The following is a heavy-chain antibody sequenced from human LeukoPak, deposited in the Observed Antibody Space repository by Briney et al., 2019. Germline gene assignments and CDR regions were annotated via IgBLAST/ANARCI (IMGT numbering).Heavy chain of an antibody. D-gene: IGHD3-22*01. CDR1: GFTFSTYA. CDR2: VSFHGTDK. J-gene: IGHJ4*02. CDR3: ARGRWDYYDSSGHKYYFDY. V-gene: IGHV3-30*04. Sequence: GGSLRLSCAASGFTFSTYAMHWVRQAPGKGLDWVAVVSFHGTDKFYADSVKGRFTISRDNSKNTLYLQMNSLIPEDTAVYYCARGRWDYYDSSGHKYYFDYWGQGTLVTVSS.